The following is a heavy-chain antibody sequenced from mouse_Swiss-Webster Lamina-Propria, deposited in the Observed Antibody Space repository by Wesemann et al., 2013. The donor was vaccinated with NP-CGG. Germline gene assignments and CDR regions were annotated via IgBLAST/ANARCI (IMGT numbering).Heavy chain of an antibody. CDR2: IYWDDDK. D-gene: IGHD2-1*01. Sequence: QVTLKESGPGILQPSQTLSLTCSFSGFSLSTSGMGVSWIRQPSGKGLEWLAHIYWDDDKRYNPSLKSRLTISKDTSRNQVFLKITSVDTADTATYYCARRVGNYGAMDYWGQGTSATVSS. J-gene: IGHJ4*01. CDR3: ARRVGNYGAMDY. CDR1: GFSLSTSGMG. V-gene: IGHV8-12*01.